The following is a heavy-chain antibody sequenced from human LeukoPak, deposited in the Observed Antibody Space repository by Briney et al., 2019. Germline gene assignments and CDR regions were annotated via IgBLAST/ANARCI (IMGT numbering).Heavy chain of an antibody. Sequence: SETLSLTCTVSGGSIRSYYWSWIRQPAGKGLEWIGHIFDSVSTNYNPSLNSRVTMSADTPKNQFSLKLSSVTAADTAVYYCARLIITMVRGVIYQASWFDPWGQGTLVTVSS. V-gene: IGHV4-4*07. CDR3: ARLIITMVRGVIYQASWFDP. CDR2: IFDSVST. CDR1: GGSIRSYY. J-gene: IGHJ5*02. D-gene: IGHD3-10*01.